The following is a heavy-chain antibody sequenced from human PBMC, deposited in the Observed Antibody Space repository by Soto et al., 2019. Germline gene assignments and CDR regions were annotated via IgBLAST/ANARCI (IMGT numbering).Heavy chain of an antibody. CDR2: IYTSGST. CDR3: ARGLARKYYYGMDV. J-gene: IGHJ6*02. Sequence: SETLSLTCTVSGGSISSYYWGWIRQPAGKGLEWIGRIYTSGSTNYNPSLKSRVIMSVDTSKNQFSLKLSSVTAADTAVYYCARGLARKYYYGMDVWGQGTTVTVSS. D-gene: IGHD6-19*01. CDR1: GGSISSYY. V-gene: IGHV4-4*07.